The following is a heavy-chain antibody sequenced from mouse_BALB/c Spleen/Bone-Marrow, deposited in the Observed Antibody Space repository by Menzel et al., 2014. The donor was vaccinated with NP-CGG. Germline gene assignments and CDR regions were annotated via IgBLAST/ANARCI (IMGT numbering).Heavy chain of an antibody. V-gene: IGHV1-82*01. Sequence: QVQLKESGPELVKPGASVKTSCKASGYAFSSSWMNWVKQRPGQGLEWIGRIYPGDGDTNYNGKFKGKATLTADKSSSTAYMQLSSLTSVDSAVYFCARSYYGSSYYFDYWGQGTTLTVSS. CDR2: IYPGDGDT. D-gene: IGHD1-1*01. CDR1: GYAFSSSW. CDR3: ARSYYGSSYYFDY. J-gene: IGHJ2*01.